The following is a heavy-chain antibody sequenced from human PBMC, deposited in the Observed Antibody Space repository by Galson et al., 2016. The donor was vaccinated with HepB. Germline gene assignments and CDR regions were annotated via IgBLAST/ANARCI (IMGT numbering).Heavy chain of an antibody. V-gene: IGHV4-59*01. CDR2: VDYTGST. CDR3: ARTGGGLPGRSSRAYYFDI. J-gene: IGHJ4*02. CDR1: ADSISAYY. Sequence: ETLSLTCNVSADSISAYYWTWIRQSPGKGLEWIGHVDYTGSTNYNPSLNRRVTISVDRSRKQFSLRLSSVTAADTAVYYCARTGGGLPGRSSRAYYFDIWGQGTLVTVSS. D-gene: IGHD3-16*01.